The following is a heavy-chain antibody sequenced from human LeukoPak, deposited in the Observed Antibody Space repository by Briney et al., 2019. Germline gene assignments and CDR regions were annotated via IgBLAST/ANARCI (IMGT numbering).Heavy chain of an antibody. CDR1: GFTFSTFG. Sequence: PGGSLRLSCAASGFTFSTFGMSWVRQAPGKGLEWVSYINYNGRDMYYADSVKGRFTISRDNAKNSLYLQMNSLRAEDTAVCYCASYDFWREGYFDYWGQGTLVTVSS. J-gene: IGHJ4*02. CDR3: ASYDFWREGYFDY. D-gene: IGHD3-3*01. CDR2: INYNGRDM. V-gene: IGHV3-21*05.